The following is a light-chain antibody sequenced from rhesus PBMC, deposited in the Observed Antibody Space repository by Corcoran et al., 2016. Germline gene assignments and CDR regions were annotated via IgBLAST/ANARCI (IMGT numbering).Light chain of an antibody. V-gene: IGKV3-24*04. CDR2: GES. Sequence: EIVMTQSPATLALSPGERATLSCRASQSVSSYLAWYQQKPGQAPRLLISGESSRATGIPDSFSGSGSGTEFTLPTSSLEPEDVGVYFCLQSSNWWAFGQGTKVEIK. CDR3: LQSSNWWA. CDR1: QSVSSY. J-gene: IGKJ1*01.